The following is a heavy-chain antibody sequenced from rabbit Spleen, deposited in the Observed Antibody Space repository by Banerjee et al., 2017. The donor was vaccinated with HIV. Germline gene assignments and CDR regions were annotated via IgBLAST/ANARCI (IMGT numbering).Heavy chain of an antibody. J-gene: IGHJ6*01. D-gene: IGHD1-1*01. Sequence: QQQLEESGGGLVKPEGSLTLTCKASGVSFSGNSYMCWVRQALGKGLEWIACIDTGSSGFPYFASWAKGRFTISKTSSTTVTLQMTSLTAADTATYFCARDTSSSFSSYGMDLWGPGTLVTVS. CDR2: IDTGSSGFP. V-gene: IGHV1S45*01. CDR3: ARDTSSSFSSYGMDL. CDR1: GVSFSGNSY.